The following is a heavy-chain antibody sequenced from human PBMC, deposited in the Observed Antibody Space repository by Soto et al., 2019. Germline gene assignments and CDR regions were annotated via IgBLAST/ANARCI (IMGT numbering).Heavy chain of an antibody. D-gene: IGHD2-21*02. Sequence: QVQLQESGPGLVKPSQTLSLTCTVSGGSISSGGYYWSWIRQHPGKGLEWIGYIYDSGSTYYNPSHKPRVTLSVDPSKNQFSLQPSSVTAADTAVYYCARDPHPATASYYYRMDLWGQGTTVTLSS. V-gene: IGHV4-31*03. J-gene: IGHJ6*02. CDR2: IYDSGST. CDR3: ARDPHPATASYYYRMDL. CDR1: GGSISSGGYY.